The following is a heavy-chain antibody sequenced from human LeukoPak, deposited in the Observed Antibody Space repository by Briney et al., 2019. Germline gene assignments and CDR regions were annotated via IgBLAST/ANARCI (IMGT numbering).Heavy chain of an antibody. CDR1: GFTFSDYY. V-gene: IGHV3-11*01. CDR2: ISSSGSTI. J-gene: IGHJ4*02. D-gene: IGHD3-3*01. Sequence: GGSLRLSCAASGFTFSDYYMSWIRQAPGKGLEWVSSISSSGSTIYYADSVKGRFTISRDNAKNSLYLQMNSLRAEDTAVYYCARDNGALWSGYSHFDYWGQGTLVTVSS. CDR3: ARDNGALWSGYSHFDY.